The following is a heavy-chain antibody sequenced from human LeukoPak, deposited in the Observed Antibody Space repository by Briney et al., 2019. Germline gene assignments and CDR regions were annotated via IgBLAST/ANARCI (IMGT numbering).Heavy chain of an antibody. CDR2: IRSKANSYAT. J-gene: IGHJ4*02. D-gene: IGHD2-2*03. CDR1: GFTFSGSA. V-gene: IGHV3-73*01. CDR3: TSLGYCSSTSCSDFDY. Sequence: PGGSLRLSCAASGFTFSGSAMHWVRQASGKGLEWVGRIRSKANSYATAYAASVKGRFTISRDDSKNTAYLQMNSLKTEDTAVYYRTSLGYCSSTSCSDFDYWGQGTLVTVSS.